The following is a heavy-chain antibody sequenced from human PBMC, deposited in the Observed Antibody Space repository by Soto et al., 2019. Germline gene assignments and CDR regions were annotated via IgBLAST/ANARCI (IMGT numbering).Heavy chain of an antibody. CDR3: ASAYMFKDAFDT. CDR1: GGSINSGGYY. V-gene: IGHV4-31*03. J-gene: IGHJ3*02. Sequence: SETLSLTCTVSGGSINSGGYYWSWIRQSPGKGLEWIGYIHNSGSTDYTPSLKSRVTISVDTSENHFSLKLSSVTAADTAMYCCASAYMFKDAFDTWGPGTMVTVS. CDR2: IHNSGST. D-gene: IGHD2-21*01.